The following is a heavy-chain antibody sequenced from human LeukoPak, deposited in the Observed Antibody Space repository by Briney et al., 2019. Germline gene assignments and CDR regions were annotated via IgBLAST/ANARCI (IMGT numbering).Heavy chain of an antibody. J-gene: IGHJ6*03. Sequence: SETLSLTCTVSGGSISSGSYYWSWIRQPAGKGLEWIGRIYTSGSTNYNPSLKSRVTISVDTSKNQFSLKLSSVTAADTAVYYCARDAAARRGTYYYYMDVWGKGTTVTVSS. CDR2: IYTSGST. CDR1: GGSISSGSYY. D-gene: IGHD6-6*01. V-gene: IGHV4-61*02. CDR3: ARDAAARRGTYYYYMDV.